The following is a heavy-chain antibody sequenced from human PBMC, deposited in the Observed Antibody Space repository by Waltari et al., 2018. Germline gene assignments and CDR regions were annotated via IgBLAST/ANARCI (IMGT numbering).Heavy chain of an antibody. Sequence: EVQLVESGGGLVQPGGSLKLSCVGSDSIFSDSAIHWARQSSGKGLEWVGRIRTKPNSYATAYGASVKGRFTISRDDSRNTAYLLMSGLKTEDTAVYYCATHDPLDHWGQGTLVTVSS. J-gene: IGHJ5*02. CDR3: ATHDPLDH. CDR2: IRTKPNSYAT. V-gene: IGHV3-73*01. CDR1: DSIFSDSA.